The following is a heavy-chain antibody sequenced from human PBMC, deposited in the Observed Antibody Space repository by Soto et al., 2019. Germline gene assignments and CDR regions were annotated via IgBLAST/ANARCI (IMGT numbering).Heavy chain of an antibody. CDR1: GFTFSSFA. Sequence: QVQLVESGGGVVQPGRSLRLSCVGSGFTFSSFAMHWVRQAPGKGLEWVAIISHDGSNEYYADSVKGRFTISRDNSKNTLNLQMNSLRDEDTAVYYCARGYSSSWLLQYFAYWGQGTVFIVSS. D-gene: IGHD6-13*01. V-gene: IGHV3-30-3*01. CDR2: ISHDGSNE. J-gene: IGHJ4*02. CDR3: ARGYSSSWLLQYFAY.